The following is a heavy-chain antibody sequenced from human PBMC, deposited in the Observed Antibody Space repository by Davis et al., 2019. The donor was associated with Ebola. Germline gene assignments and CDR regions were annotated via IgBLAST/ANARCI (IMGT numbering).Heavy chain of an antibody. V-gene: IGHV1-2*04. CDR1: GYTFTGYY. CDR3: ARDRYCSGGSCYAQFDY. J-gene: IGHJ4*02. CDR2: INPNSGGT. D-gene: IGHD2-15*01. Sequence: AASVKVSCKASGYTFTGYYMHWVRQAPGQGLEWMGWINPNSGGTNYAQKFHGWVTMTRDTSISTAYMELSRLRSDDTAVYYCARDRYCSGGSCYAQFDYWGQGTLVTVSS.